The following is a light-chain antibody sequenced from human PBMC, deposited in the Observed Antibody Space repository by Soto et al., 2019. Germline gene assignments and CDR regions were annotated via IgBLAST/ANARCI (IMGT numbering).Light chain of an antibody. V-gene: IGLV1-44*01. J-gene: IGLJ1*01. CDR2: IND. Sequence: QSVLTQPPSASGTPGQKVTISCSGSSSNIGDNPVNWYQQVPGAAPKLLIYINDQRPSGVPDRFSGSKSGTSASLAISGLQPEDDADYYCAACDDSLNALFGTGTKLTVL. CDR3: AACDDSLNAL. CDR1: SSNIGDNP.